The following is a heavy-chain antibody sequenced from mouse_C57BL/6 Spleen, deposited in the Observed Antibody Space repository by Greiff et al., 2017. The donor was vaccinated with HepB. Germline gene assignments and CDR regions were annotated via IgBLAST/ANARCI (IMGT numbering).Heavy chain of an antibody. CDR2: IYPGSGNT. D-gene: IGHD1-1*01. Sequence: VQLQQSGAELVRPGASVKLSCKASGYTFTDYYINWVKQRPGQGLEWIARIYPGSGNTYYNEKFKGKATLTAEKSSSTAYMQLSSLTSEDSAVYFCARYGSSLWYFDVWGTGTTVTVSS. J-gene: IGHJ1*03. V-gene: IGHV1-76*01. CDR3: ARYGSSLWYFDV. CDR1: GYTFTDYY.